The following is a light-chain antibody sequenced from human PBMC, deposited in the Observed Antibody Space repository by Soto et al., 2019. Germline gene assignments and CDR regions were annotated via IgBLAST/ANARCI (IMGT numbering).Light chain of an antibody. J-gene: IGKJ4*01. CDR2: AAS. CDR3: QKYNSAPPET. CDR1: QGISNY. V-gene: IGKV1-27*01. Sequence: DIQMTQSPSSLSASVGDRVTITCRASQGISNYLAWYQQKPGKVPKLLIYAASTLQSGVPSRFSGSGSGTDFTLTISSLQPEDVVTYYCQKYNSAPPETFGGGTKVEIK.